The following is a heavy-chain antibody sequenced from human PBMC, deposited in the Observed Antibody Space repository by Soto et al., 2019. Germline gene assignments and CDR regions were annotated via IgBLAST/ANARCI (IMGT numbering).Heavy chain of an antibody. CDR2: VRSKCHNYAT. D-gene: IGHD1-1*01. Sequence: GQLVESGGGLVQAGGSLKLSCKASGFTFANSDLHWVRQASGQGLEWVGRVRSKCHNYATSYCDVGRGRFTISRNDSDTTVCLEMSGLKSEETALYCCCRHEGERTMVFYGMDVWGQGTAVTVS. V-gene: IGHV3-73*02. J-gene: IGHJ6*02. CDR1: GFTFANSD. CDR3: CRHEGERTMVFYGMDV.